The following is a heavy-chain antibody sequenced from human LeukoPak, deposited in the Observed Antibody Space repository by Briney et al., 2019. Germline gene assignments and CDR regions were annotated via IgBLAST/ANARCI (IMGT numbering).Heavy chain of an antibody. CDR1: GGSFSGYY. D-gene: IGHD6-19*01. CDR2: INHSGST. Sequence: SETLSLTCAVYGGSFSGYYWSWIRQPPGKGLEWIGEINHSGSTYYNPSLKSRVTISVDTSKNQFSLKLSSVTAADTAVYYCARYPRNSSGFDYWGQGTLVTVSS. CDR3: ARYPRNSSGFDY. J-gene: IGHJ4*02. V-gene: IGHV4-34*01.